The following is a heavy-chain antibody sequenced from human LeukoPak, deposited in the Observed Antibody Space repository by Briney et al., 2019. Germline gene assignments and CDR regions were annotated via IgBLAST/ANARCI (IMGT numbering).Heavy chain of an antibody. D-gene: IGHD3-22*01. J-gene: IGHJ3*02. CDR1: GYTFTSYG. CDR3: ARDEITMIVVAAGDAFDI. V-gene: IGHV1-18*01. CDR2: ISTYNDNT. Sequence: ASVKVSCKASGYTFTSYGLSWVRQAPGQGLEWMGWISTYNDNTHYAQKFQGRVTMTTDASTNTAYMELRSLRSDDTAVYYCARDEITMIVVAAGDAFDIWGQGTMVTVSS.